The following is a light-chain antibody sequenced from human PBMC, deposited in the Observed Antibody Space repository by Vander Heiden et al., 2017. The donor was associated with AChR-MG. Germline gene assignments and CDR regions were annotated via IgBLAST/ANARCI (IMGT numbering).Light chain of an antibody. V-gene: IGKV3-15*01. Sequence: EVVMTQSPATLSVSPGERATLSCRTSQSINNNLAWYLQKPGQPPRLLIYGASTRAAGIPARFSGSGSGTEFTLTISSLQSEDFAVYYCHQFNNWPQTFGQRTRLEIK. CDR2: GAS. J-gene: IGKJ2*01. CDR1: QSINNN. CDR3: HQFNNWPQT.